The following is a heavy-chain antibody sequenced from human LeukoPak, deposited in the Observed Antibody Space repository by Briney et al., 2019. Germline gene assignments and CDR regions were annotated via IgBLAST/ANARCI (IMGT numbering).Heavy chain of an antibody. CDR3: ARAYSYGSDYYYGMDV. D-gene: IGHD5-18*01. J-gene: IGHJ6*02. Sequence: ASVRVSFMSSVYTFISYGITWVRQAPGKGREWMGWISTYNGNTKYAHKVQGRVTMTTDTSTGTAYMELRSLRSDDTAVYYGARAYSYGSDYYYGMDVWGQGTTVTVSS. CDR1: VYTFISYG. CDR2: ISTYNGNT. V-gene: IGHV1-18*01.